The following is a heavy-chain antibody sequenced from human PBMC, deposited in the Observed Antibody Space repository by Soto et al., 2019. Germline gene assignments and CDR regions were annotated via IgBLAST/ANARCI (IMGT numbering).Heavy chain of an antibody. CDR3: EKETGDFWSGYWRGWVPHLDY. CDR2: ISYDGSNK. J-gene: IGHJ4*02. D-gene: IGHD3-3*01. CDR1: GFTFSSYG. V-gene: IGHV3-30*18. Sequence: QVQLVESGGGVVQPGRSLRLSCAASGFTFSSYGMHWVRQAPGKGLEWVAVISYDGSNKYYADSVKGRFTISRDNSKNTLYLQMNSLRAEDTAVYYCEKETGDFWSGYWRGWVPHLDYWGQGTLVTVSS.